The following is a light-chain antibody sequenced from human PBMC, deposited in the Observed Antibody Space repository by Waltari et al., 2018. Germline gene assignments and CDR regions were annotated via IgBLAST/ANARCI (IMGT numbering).Light chain of an antibody. J-gene: IGKJ3*01. CDR1: QSVFYSSNNKNY. V-gene: IGKV4-1*01. Sequence: DIVMTQSPDSLAVSLGERVSINCKSSQSVFYSSNNKNYLAWYQQKPGQPPKLLMYWASGRELGVPKRFSASGSGTDFTLTISSLEADDVAIYYCQQYYSMPLTFGPGTTVEI. CDR3: QQYYSMPLT. CDR2: WAS.